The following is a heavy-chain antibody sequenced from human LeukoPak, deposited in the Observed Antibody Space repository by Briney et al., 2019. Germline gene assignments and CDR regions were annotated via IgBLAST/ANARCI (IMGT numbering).Heavy chain of an antibody. V-gene: IGHV4-34*01. J-gene: IGHJ4*02. Sequence: SETLSLTCAVYGGSFSGYYWSWIRQPPGKGLEWIGEINHSGSTNYNPSLKSRVIISVDTSKNQFSLKLSSVTAADTAVYYCARGQYSSGWSTSFDYWGQGTLVTVSS. CDR1: GGSFSGYY. D-gene: IGHD6-19*01. CDR2: INHSGST. CDR3: ARGQYSSGWSTSFDY.